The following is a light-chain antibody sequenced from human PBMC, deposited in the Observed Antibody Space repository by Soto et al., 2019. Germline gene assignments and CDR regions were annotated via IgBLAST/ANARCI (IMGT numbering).Light chain of an antibody. CDR1: QTVSGSY. CDR2: DAS. V-gene: IGKV3-20*01. Sequence: ETVLTQSPGPLCLSPGEGATLSCRASQTVSGSYLGWYQQKPGQAPRLLIYDASTRATGIPDRFTAGGSGTDFTLTISRLEPEDFAVYYCHQYGNPPNSFGQGTKLEIK. J-gene: IGKJ2*03. CDR3: HQYGNPPNS.